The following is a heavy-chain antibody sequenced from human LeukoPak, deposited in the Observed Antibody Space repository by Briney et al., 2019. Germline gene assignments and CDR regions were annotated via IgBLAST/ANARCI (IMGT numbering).Heavy chain of an antibody. V-gene: IGHV3-23*01. Sequence: GGSLRLSCAASGFTFSSYAMSWVHQAPGKGLEWVSAISGSGGSTYYADSVKGRFTISRDNSKNTLYLQMNSLRVEDTAVYFCARDPGAFPYFFDCWGQGTLVTVSS. CDR3: ARDPGAFPYFFDC. D-gene: IGHD4/OR15-4a*01. J-gene: IGHJ4*02. CDR2: ISGSGGST. CDR1: GFTFSSYA.